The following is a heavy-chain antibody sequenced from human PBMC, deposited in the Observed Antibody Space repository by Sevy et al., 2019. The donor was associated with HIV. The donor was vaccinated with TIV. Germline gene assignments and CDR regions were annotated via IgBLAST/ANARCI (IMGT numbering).Heavy chain of an antibody. D-gene: IGHD2-15*01. J-gene: IGHJ6*02. CDR1: GFNFINYG. Sequence: GGSLRLSCAASGFNFINYGMSWVRQAPGKGLEWVSVISGSGDTTNYADSVKRRFVISRDNSKNTMYLQLNSLRAEDTAVYYCAKDIRVALVVPSPGYGMDVWGHGTSVTVSS. CDR3: AKDIRVALVVPSPGYGMDV. CDR2: ISGSGDTT. V-gene: IGHV3-23*01.